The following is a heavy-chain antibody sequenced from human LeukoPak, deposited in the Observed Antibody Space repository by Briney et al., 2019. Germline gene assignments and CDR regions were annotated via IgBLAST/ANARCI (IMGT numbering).Heavy chain of an antibody. D-gene: IGHD5-24*01. V-gene: IGHV4-34*01. J-gene: IGHJ6*02. CDR3: ARGRWRMDV. Sequence: SETLSFTCAVYGGSFSGYYWSWIRQPPGKGLEWIGEINHSGSTNYNPSLKSRVTISVDTSKNQFSLKLSSVTAADTAVYYCARGRWRMDVWGQGTTVTVSS. CDR1: GGSFSGYY. CDR2: INHSGST.